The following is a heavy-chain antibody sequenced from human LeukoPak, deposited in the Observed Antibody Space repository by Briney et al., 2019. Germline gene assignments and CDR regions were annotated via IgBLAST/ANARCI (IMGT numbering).Heavy chain of an antibody. CDR2: INSDGSIT. CDR1: GFTFSSYW. Sequence: PGGSLRLSCAVSGFTFSSYWMHWVRQAPGKGLVWVSRINSDGSITDYADSVKGRFTIARDNAKNTLSLQMNSLRAEDTAVYYCARVRAMAASDGFDIWGQGTMVTVSS. J-gene: IGHJ3*02. CDR3: ARVRAMAASDGFDI. V-gene: IGHV3-74*01. D-gene: IGHD6-19*01.